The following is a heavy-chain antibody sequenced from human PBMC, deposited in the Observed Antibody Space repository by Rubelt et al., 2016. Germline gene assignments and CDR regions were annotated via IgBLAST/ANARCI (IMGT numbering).Heavy chain of an antibody. Sequence: EVQLVESGGGLVQPGGSLRLSCAASGFTLSSYWMHWVRQAPGKGLVWVSRINSDGSITSYADSVKGRFTISRDNAKNSLHLQMNSLRTEDTAVYYCARHGRRCFDLWGQGTLVTVSS. CDR3: ARHGRRCFDL. CDR2: INSDGSIT. J-gene: IGHJ4*02. V-gene: IGHV3-74*02. CDR1: GFTLSSYW.